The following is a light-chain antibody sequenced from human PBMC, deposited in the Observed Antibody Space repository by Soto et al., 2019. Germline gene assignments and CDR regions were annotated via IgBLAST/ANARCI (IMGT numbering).Light chain of an antibody. Sequence: EIMMTQSPATLSVSPGERVTLSCRATETISSNLAWYQQRPGQAPRLLIYGASIRATGVPARFSGSGSGSEFTPTISSPQSDDFGIYYCQHFKNWPPTVTFGPGTKVDLK. J-gene: IGKJ3*01. V-gene: IGKV3D-15*01. CDR1: ETISSN. CDR2: GAS. CDR3: QHFKNWPPTVT.